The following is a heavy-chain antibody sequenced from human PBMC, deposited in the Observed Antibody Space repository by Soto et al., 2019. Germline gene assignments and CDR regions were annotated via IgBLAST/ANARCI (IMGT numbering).Heavy chain of an antibody. J-gene: IGHJ4*02. CDR2: ISYDGSNK. V-gene: IGHV3-30*18. Sequence: GGSLRLSCAASGFTFSSYGMHWVRQAPGKGLEWVAVISYDGSNKYYADSVKGRFTISRDNSKNTLYLQMNSLRAEDTAVYYCAKDYHSGSYSIDYWGQGTLVTVSS. CDR3: AKDYHSGSYSIDY. D-gene: IGHD1-26*01. CDR1: GFTFSSYG.